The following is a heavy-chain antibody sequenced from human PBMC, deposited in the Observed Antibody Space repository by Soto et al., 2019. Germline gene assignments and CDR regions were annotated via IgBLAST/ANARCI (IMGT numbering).Heavy chain of an antibody. CDR1: GGSINSYW. V-gene: IGHV4-4*07. CDR2: VYSSGTT. Sequence: SETLSLTCSVSGGSINSYWWSWIRQPAGKGLEWIGRVYSSGTTDYNPSLKSRVTISVDTSKNQFSLKLSSVTAADTAVYYCARDILETYYGANYWGQGTLVTVSS. D-gene: IGHD3-10*01. CDR3: ARDILETYYGANY. J-gene: IGHJ4*02.